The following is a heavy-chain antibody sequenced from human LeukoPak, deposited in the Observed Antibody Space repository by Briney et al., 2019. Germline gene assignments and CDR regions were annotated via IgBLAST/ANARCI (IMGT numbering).Heavy chain of an antibody. CDR3: ARGYGSGRSHYYYGVDV. J-gene: IGHJ6*02. Sequence: SETLSLTCTVSGDSITSSSYYWGWIRQPPGKGLEWIGSIYHGGSTYYSPSLKSRVTISVDTSKNQFSLKLSSVTAADTAVYYCARGYGSGRSHYYYGVDVWGQGTTVTVSS. D-gene: IGHD3-10*01. CDR2: IYHGGST. V-gene: IGHV4-39*07. CDR1: GDSITSSSYY.